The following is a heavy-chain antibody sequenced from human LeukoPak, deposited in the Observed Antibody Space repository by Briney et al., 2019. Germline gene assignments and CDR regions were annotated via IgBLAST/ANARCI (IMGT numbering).Heavy chain of an antibody. D-gene: IGHD2-2*03. CDR1: GFTFSDYY. V-gene: IGHV3-49*03. Sequence: GGSLRLSCAASGFTFSDYYMSWFRQAPGKGLEWVGFIRSKAYGGTTEYAASVKGRFTISRDDSKSIAYLQMNSLKTEDTAVYYCTRVDIVVVPAAMPDYWGQGTLVTVSS. J-gene: IGHJ4*02. CDR2: IRSKAYGGTT. CDR3: TRVDIVVVPAAMPDY.